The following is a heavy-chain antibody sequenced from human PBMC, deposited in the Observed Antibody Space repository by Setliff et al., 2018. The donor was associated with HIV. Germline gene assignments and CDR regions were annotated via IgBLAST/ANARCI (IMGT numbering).Heavy chain of an antibody. CDR3: AKRAVQDGTVTSSNWFES. CDR2: IYTSGST. CDR1: GGSISSYY. D-gene: IGHD1-7*01. Sequence: SETLSLTCTVSGGSISSYYWSWIRQPAGKGLEWIGRIYTSGSTGYNPSLTSRVTMSTDTPNNRFALKLTSVTAADTAVYYCAKRAVQDGTVTSSNWFESWGQGTLVTVSS. J-gene: IGHJ5*01. V-gene: IGHV4-4*07.